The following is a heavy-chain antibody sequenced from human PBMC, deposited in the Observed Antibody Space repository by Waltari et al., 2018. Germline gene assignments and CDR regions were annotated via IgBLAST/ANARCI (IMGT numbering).Heavy chain of an antibody. V-gene: IGHV4-38-2*02. CDR2: IYHSGST. J-gene: IGHJ6*02. Sequence: QVQLQESGPGLVKPSETLSLTFAVSGYSISSGYYWGWIRQPPGKGLEWIGSIYHSGSTNYNPSLKSRVTISVDTSKNQFSLKLSSVTAADTAVYYCARDGRGMDVWGQGTTVTVSS. CDR3: ARDGRGMDV. D-gene: IGHD1-1*01. CDR1: GYSISSGYY.